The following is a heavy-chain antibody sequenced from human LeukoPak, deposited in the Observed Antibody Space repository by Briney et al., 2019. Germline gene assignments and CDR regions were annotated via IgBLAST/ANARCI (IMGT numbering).Heavy chain of an antibody. D-gene: IGHD6-13*01. J-gene: IGHJ6*04. CDR3: ARQYSSSWSPGSSYYGMDV. CDR2: IYYSGST. V-gene: IGHV4-59*08. CDR1: GGSISSYY. Sequence: PGETLCLTCTVSGGSISSYYWSWIRQPPGKGLEWIGYIYYSGSTNYNPSLKSRVTISVDTSKNQFSLKLSSVTAADTAVYYCARQYSSSWSPGSSYYGMDVWGKGTRLTVSS.